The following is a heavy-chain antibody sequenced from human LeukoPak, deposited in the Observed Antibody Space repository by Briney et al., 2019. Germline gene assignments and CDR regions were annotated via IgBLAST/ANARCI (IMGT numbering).Heavy chain of an antibody. CDR1: GGSISSSSYY. J-gene: IGHJ4*02. CDR3: ARSGFDIVVVPAALLGHMVAYDY. Sequence: ETLSLTCTVSGGSISSSSYYWGWIRPPPGKGLEWVANIKQDGSEKYYVDSVKGRFAISRDNAKNSLYLQMNSLRAEDTAVYYCARSGFDIVVVPAALLGHMVAYDYWGQGTLVTVSS. V-gene: IGHV3-7*01. D-gene: IGHD2-2*01. CDR2: IKQDGSEK.